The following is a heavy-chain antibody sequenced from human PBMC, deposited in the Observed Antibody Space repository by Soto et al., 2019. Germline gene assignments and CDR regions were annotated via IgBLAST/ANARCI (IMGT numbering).Heavy chain of an antibody. D-gene: IGHD1-26*01. Sequence: SETLSLTCTVSGDSITVSYWSWIRQPPGKTLEWIGYIYHSGTTTYNPSLKSRVSISVDTSKNQFSLRLTSVIAADTAVYYCARDMPYAAGSLAGCDYWGQGILVTVSS. V-gene: IGHV4-59*01. CDR3: ARDMPYAAGSLAGCDY. CDR1: GDSITVSY. CDR2: IYHSGTT. J-gene: IGHJ4*02.